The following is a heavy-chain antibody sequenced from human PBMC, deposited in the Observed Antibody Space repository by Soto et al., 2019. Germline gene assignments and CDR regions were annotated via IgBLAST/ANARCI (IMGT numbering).Heavy chain of an antibody. CDR3: ARDKTLRHDAFDI. J-gene: IGHJ3*02. CDR2: ISAYNGDT. Sequence: GASVKVSCKVSGYTFTSYGISWVRQAPGQGLEWMGWISAYNGDTNYAQKLQGRVTMTTDTSTSTAYMELRSLRSDDTAVYYCARDKTLRHDAFDIWGQGTMVTVSS. V-gene: IGHV1-18*01. D-gene: IGHD3-16*01. CDR1: GYTFTSYG.